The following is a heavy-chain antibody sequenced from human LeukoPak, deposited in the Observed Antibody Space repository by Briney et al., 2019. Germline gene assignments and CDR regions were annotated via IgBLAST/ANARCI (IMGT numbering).Heavy chain of an antibody. D-gene: IGHD6-13*01. CDR2: IIPIFGTA. CDR3: AIKGGGNSSSWFVRWFDP. V-gene: IGHV1-69*05. J-gene: IGHJ5*02. Sequence: GASVKVSCKASGYTFTSYGISWVRQAPGQGLEWMGGIIPIFGTANYAQKFQGRVTITTDESTSTAYMELSSLRSEDTAVYYCAIKGGGNSSSWFVRWFDPWGQGTLVTVSS. CDR1: GYTFTSYG.